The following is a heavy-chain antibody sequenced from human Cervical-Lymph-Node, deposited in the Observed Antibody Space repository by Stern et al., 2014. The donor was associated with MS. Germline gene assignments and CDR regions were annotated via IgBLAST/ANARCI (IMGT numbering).Heavy chain of an antibody. CDR1: GGAVSSGDRY. D-gene: IGHD3-3*01. CDR3: ARVTEFLRFFYPDY. CDR2: ISYRGDN. Sequence: QVQLQESGPGLVKPSQTLSLTCTVSGGAVSSGDRYWSWIRQHPEKGLEWIGYISYRGDNYYNPSLESRVTISMDRTKNQFSLKLRSVTAADKAVYYCARVTEFLRFFYPDYWGQGIRVTVSS. V-gene: IGHV4-31*03. J-gene: IGHJ4*02.